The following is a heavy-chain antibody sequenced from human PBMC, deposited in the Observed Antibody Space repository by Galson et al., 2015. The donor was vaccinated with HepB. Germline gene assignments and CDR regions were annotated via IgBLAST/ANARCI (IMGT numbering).Heavy chain of an antibody. Sequence: SLRLSCAASGFTFSSYAMHWVRQAPGKGLEWVAVISYDGSNKYYADSVKGRFTISRDNSKNTLYLQMNSLRAEDTAVYYCARGDSSSRRYYYYMDVWGKGTTVTVSS. CDR3: ARGDSSSRRYYYYMDV. CDR2: ISYDGSNK. J-gene: IGHJ6*03. CDR1: GFTFSSYA. D-gene: IGHD6-13*01. V-gene: IGHV3-30-3*01.